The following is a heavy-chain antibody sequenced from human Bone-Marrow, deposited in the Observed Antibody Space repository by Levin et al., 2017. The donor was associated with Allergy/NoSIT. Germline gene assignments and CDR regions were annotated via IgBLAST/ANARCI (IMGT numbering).Heavy chain of an antibody. CDR2: INPNSGNT. J-gene: IGHJ5*02. CDR1: GYTFTSYN. V-gene: IGHV1-8*01. D-gene: IGHD2-15*01. CDR3: ARGDCYSGSCYGPDWFDP. Sequence: ASVKVSCKTSGYTFTSYNVYWVRQATGQGLEWMGYINPNSGNTAYARKFQGRVTMTRNSSITTAYMELSSLRAEDTAMYYCARGDCYSGSCYGPDWFDPWGQGTQVTVSS.